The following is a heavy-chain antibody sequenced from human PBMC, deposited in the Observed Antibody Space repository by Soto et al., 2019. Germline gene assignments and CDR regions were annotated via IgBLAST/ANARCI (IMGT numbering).Heavy chain of an antibody. Sequence: PSETLSLTCTVSGGSISSGDYYWSWIRQPPGKGLEWIGYIYYSGSTYYNPSLKSRVTISVDTSKNQFSLKLSSVTAADTAVYYCARGVMLRPHIYYFDYWGQGTLVTVSS. CDR2: IYYSGST. J-gene: IGHJ4*02. V-gene: IGHV4-30-4*01. CDR1: GGSISSGDYY. CDR3: ARGVMLRPHIYYFDY. D-gene: IGHD3-16*01.